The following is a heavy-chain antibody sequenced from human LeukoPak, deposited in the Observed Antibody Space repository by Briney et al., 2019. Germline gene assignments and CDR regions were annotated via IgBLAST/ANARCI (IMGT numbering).Heavy chain of an antibody. Sequence: SETLSLTCTVSGGSICSYYWSWIRQPPGKGLEWIGYIYYSGSTNYNPSLKSRVTISVDTSKNQFSLKLSSVTAADTAVYYCARFAHDAFDIWGQGTMVTVSS. D-gene: IGHD2-21*01. CDR3: ARFAHDAFDI. V-gene: IGHV4-59*08. CDR2: IYYSGST. J-gene: IGHJ3*02. CDR1: GGSICSYY.